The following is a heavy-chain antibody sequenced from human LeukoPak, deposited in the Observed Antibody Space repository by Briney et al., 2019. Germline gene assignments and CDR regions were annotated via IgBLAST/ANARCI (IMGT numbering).Heavy chain of an antibody. Sequence: PGGTLRLSCAASGFTFSSYGMSWVRQAPGKGLEWVSAISGSGGSTYYADSVKGRFTISRDNSKNTLYLQMNSLRAEDTAVYYCAEGRTSIAARRGGYWGQGTLVTVSS. CDR1: GFTFSSYG. CDR2: ISGSGGST. J-gene: IGHJ4*02. D-gene: IGHD6-6*01. CDR3: AEGRTSIAARRGGY. V-gene: IGHV3-23*01.